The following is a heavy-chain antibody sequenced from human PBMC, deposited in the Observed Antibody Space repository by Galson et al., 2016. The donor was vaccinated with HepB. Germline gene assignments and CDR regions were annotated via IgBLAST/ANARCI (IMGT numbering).Heavy chain of an antibody. Sequence: SLRLSCAASGFTFSSFGMHWVRQAPGKGLEWVAVISYDGSNKYYADSVKGRLTISRDNSKNTLHLQINSLRAEDTAVYYCAKDMSAVAGRGGYYYYYGMDVGGQGTTVTVSS. V-gene: IGHV3-30*18. CDR1: GFTFSSFG. CDR3: AKDMSAVAGRGGYYYYYGMDV. CDR2: ISYDGSNK. J-gene: IGHJ6*02. D-gene: IGHD6-13*01.